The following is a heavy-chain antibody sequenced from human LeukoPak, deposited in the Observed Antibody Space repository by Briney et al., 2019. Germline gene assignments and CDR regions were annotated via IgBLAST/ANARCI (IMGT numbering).Heavy chain of an antibody. CDR1: GFTFSSHW. CDR2: IKEDGGET. J-gene: IGHJ1*01. CDR3: ARAVAPTKYFQH. D-gene: IGHD5-24*01. V-gene: IGHV3-7*01. Sequence: PGGSLRLSCAASGFTFSSHWMSWVRQAPGKGLEWVANIKEDGGETYYVNSVKGRFTISRDNAKNSLYLQMNSLRADDTAVYYCARAVAPTKYFQHWGQGTLVTVSS.